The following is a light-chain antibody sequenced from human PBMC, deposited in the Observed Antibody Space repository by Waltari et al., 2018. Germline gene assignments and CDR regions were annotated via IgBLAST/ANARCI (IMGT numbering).Light chain of an antibody. CDR3: QQYYSTPYT. J-gene: IGKJ2*01. Sequence: DIMMTQSPDSLAVSLGERATINCKSSQSILCTSNNQNYLAWSQQRPGQAPKLLIYWASTRESGVPDRFSGSGSGTDFTLTISSLQTEDVAVYYCQQYYSTPYTFGQGTKLEI. V-gene: IGKV4-1*01. CDR2: WAS. CDR1: QSILCTSNNQNY.